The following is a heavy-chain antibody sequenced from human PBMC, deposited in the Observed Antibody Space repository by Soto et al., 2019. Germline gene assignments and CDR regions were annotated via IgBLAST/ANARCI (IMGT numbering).Heavy chain of an antibody. CDR2: ISAYNGNT. CDR3: ARGCSSTSCYPLYAFDI. CDR1: GYTFTSYG. D-gene: IGHD2-2*01. Sequence: QVQLVQSGAEVKKPGASVKVSWKASGYTFTSYGISWVRQAPGQGLEWMGWISAYNGNTNYAQKLQGRVTMTTDTSTSTAYMELRSLRSDDTAVYYCARGCSSTSCYPLYAFDIWGQGTMVTVSS. V-gene: IGHV1-18*01. J-gene: IGHJ3*02.